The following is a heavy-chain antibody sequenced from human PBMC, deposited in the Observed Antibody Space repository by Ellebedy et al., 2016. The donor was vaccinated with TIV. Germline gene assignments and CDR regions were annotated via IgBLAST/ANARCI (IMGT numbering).Heavy chain of an antibody. J-gene: IGHJ5*02. Sequence: PGGSLRLSCAASGFTVSSYYMSWVRQAPGKGLEWVSIIYSAGNTYYADSVKGRFSISRDDSKNTLYLQMNSLRAEDTAVYYCATVDGSGDYPNSANHWGQGTLVTVSS. CDR2: IYSAGNT. CDR3: ATVDGSGDYPNSANH. D-gene: IGHD4-17*01. V-gene: IGHV3-53*05. CDR1: GFTVSSYY.